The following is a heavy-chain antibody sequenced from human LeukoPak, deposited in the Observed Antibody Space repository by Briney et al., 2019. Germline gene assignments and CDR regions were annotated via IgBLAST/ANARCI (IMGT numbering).Heavy chain of an antibody. CDR1: GFTFDDYA. J-gene: IGHJ4*02. D-gene: IGHD3-3*01. Sequence: AGGSLRLSCAASGFTFDDYAMHWVRQAPGKGLEWVSGISWNSGSIGYADSVKGRLTISRDNAKNSLYLQMNSLRAEDTAVYYCARDFEPTIFGVVTPPYYFDYWGQGTLVTVSS. CDR3: ARDFEPTIFGVVTPPYYFDY. V-gene: IGHV3-9*01. CDR2: ISWNSGSI.